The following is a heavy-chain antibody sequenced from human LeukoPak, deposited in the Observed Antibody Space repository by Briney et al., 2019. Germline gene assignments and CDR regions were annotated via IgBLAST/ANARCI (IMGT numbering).Heavy chain of an antibody. J-gene: IGHJ4*02. D-gene: IGHD1-26*01. Sequence: PSKTLSLTCAVYGGSLSDYYWSWIRQPPGKGLEWIGEVNHSGSTNYNPSLKSRVTISVDTSKNQFSLKLSSVTAADTAVYYCARDAYGGGWADYWGQGTLVTVSS. CDR3: ARDAYGGGWADY. CDR1: GGSLSDYY. CDR2: VNHSGST. V-gene: IGHV4-34*01.